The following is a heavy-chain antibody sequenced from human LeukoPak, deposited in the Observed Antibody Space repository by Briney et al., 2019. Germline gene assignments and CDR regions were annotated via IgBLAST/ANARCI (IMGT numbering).Heavy chain of an antibody. J-gene: IGHJ2*01. CDR2: ISAYNGNT. CDR3: ARNRISAAGTGYFDL. V-gene: IGHV1-18*01. Sequence: ASVKVSCKASGYTFTSYGISWVRQAPGQGLEWMGWISAYNGNTNYAQKLQGRVTMTTDTSTSTAYMELRSLRSDDTDVYYCARNRISAAGTGYFDLWGRGTLVTVSS. D-gene: IGHD6-13*01. CDR1: GYTFTSYG.